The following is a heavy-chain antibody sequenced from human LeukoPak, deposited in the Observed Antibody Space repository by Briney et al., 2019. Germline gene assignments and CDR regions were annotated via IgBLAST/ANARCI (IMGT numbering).Heavy chain of an antibody. D-gene: IGHD5-18*01. CDR1: GFPFSIYG. CDR3: AKAQLGGYNYAPLDS. CDR2: SGGDGRT. J-gene: IGHJ4*02. Sequence: GGSLGLSCSASGFPFSIYGMNWVRQAPGKGLEWVSVSGGDGRTYYADSVRGRFTISRDDSKNTLYLQMNSLRAEDTAVYYCAKAQLGGYNYAPLDSWGQGTLVTVSS. V-gene: IGHV3-23*01.